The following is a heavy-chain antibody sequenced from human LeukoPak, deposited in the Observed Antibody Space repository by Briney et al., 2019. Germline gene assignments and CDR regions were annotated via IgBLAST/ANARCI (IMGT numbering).Heavy chain of an antibody. V-gene: IGHV1-2*06. CDR1: GYTFTGYY. J-gene: IGHJ4*02. Sequence: GASVKVSCKASGYTFTGYYMHWVRQAPGQGLEWMGRINPNSGGTNYAQKFQGRVTMTRDTSISTAYMELSRLRSDDTAGYYCARASGVTMIVVDDYWGQGTLVTVSS. CDR2: INPNSGGT. CDR3: ARASGVTMIVVDDY. D-gene: IGHD3-22*01.